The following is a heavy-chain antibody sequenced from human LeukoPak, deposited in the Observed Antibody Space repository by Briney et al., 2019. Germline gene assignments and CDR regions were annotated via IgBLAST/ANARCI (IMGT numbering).Heavy chain of an antibody. CDR3: AKDQITMIVVVNTPGLDY. Sequence: GGSLRLSCTASGFTLSSYSMNWVRQAPGKGLEWVSFISTSSSYIHDADSVKGRFTISRDNSENTLYLQMNSLRAEDTAVYYCAKDQITMIVVVNTPGLDYWGQGTLVTVSS. D-gene: IGHD3-22*01. V-gene: IGHV3-21*01. J-gene: IGHJ4*02. CDR1: GFTLSSYS. CDR2: ISTSSSYI.